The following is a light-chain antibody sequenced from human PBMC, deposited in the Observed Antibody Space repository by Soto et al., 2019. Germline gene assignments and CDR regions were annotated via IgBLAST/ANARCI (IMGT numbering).Light chain of an antibody. CDR2: GAS. J-gene: IGKJ5*01. V-gene: IGKV3-20*01. CDR1: QSVSSSY. CDR3: QQYGSLHT. Sequence: EIVLTQSPGTLSLSPGDRATLSCRASQSVSSSYLAWYQQKPGQAPRLLIYGASSRATGIPDRFSGSGSGTDFTLTISRLEPEDFAVYYYQQYGSLHTFGQGTRLEIK.